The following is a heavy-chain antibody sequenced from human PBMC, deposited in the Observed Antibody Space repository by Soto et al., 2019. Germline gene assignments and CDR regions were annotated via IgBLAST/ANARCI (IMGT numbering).Heavy chain of an antibody. J-gene: IGHJ4*02. CDR3: ARQADYDILTPSPH. D-gene: IGHD3-9*01. CDR2: IYYSGST. CDR1: GGSISSSSYY. Sequence: SETLSLTCTVSGGSISSSSYYWGWIRQPPGKGLEWIGSIYYSGSTYYNPSLKSRVTISVDTSKNQFSLKLSSVTAADTAVYYCARQADYDILTPSPHWGQGTLVTVSS. V-gene: IGHV4-39*01.